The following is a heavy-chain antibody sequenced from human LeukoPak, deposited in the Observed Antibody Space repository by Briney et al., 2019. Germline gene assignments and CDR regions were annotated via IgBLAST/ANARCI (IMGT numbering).Heavy chain of an antibody. J-gene: IGHJ4*02. CDR1: SGSISSGSYY. Sequence: SQTLSLTCTVSSGSISSGSYYWSWIRQPPGKGLEWIGRIHTSGSTNYNPSLKSRVTISLDTSKNQFSLKLSSVTAADTAVYFCARSGYTSGYADYWGQGILVTVSS. V-gene: IGHV4-61*02. CDR2: IHTSGST. D-gene: IGHD5-18*01. CDR3: ARSGYTSGYADY.